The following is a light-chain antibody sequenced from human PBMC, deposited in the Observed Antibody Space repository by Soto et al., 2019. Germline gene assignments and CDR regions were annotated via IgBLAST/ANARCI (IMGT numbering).Light chain of an antibody. V-gene: IGKV3-11*01. CDR1: KSVSSY. CDR3: HQRSNWGYT. J-gene: IGKJ2*01. Sequence: EIVLTQSPATLSLSPGERATLSCSASKSVSSYLAWYQQKPGQAPRLLIYDASNRATGIPARFSGSGSGTDFTLTISSLEPEDFAVYYCHQRSNWGYTFGQGTKLEIK. CDR2: DAS.